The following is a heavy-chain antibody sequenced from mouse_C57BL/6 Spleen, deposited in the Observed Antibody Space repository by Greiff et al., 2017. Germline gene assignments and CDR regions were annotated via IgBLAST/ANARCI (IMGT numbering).Heavy chain of an antibody. V-gene: IGHV1-50*01. Sequence: QVQLQQPGAELVKPGASVKLSCKASGYTFTSYWMQWVKQRPGQGLEWIGEIDPSDSYTNYNQKFKGKATLTVDTSSSTAYMQLSSLTSEDSAVYYCARRGYYGPFDYWGQGTTLTVSS. CDR2: IDPSDSYT. CDR3: ARRGYYGPFDY. J-gene: IGHJ2*01. CDR1: GYTFTSYW. D-gene: IGHD1-1*01.